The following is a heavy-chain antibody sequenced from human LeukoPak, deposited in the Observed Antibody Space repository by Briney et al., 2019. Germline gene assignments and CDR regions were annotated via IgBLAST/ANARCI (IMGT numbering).Heavy chain of an antibody. CDR2: IYDSGST. V-gene: IGHV4-38-2*02. D-gene: IGHD6-13*01. J-gene: IGHJ3*02. CDR3: AIVSSNWYLSSAFDI. Sequence: PSETLSLTCTVSGYSISSGYYWGWIRQPPGKGLEWIGVIYDSGSTYYNPSLKSRVTISVDTSKNQFSLKLSSVTAADTAVYYCAIVSSNWYLSSAFDIWGQGTMVTVSS. CDR1: GYSISSGYY.